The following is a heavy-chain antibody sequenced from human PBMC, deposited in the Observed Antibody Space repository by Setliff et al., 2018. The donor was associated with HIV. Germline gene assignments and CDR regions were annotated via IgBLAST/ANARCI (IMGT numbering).Heavy chain of an antibody. CDR1: GASISSYY. CDR2: IYQTGKT. V-gene: IGHV4-59*08. D-gene: IGHD3-22*01. CDR3: ARQAWHYDRDGYLIDY. Sequence: SETLSLTCTVSGASISSYYWSWIRQPPGKGLEWVGTIYQTGKTYYSPSLKSRVTVSVDMSRNQFSVKLNSATAADTAVYYCARQAWHYDRDGYLIDYWGQGVLVTVSS. J-gene: IGHJ4*02.